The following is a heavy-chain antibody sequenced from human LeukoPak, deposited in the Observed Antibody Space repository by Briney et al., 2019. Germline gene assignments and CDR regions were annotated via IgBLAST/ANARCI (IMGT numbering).Heavy chain of an antibody. Sequence: SETLSLTCTVSGGSVSSGSYYWSWIRQPPGKGLEWIGEINHSGRTNYNPSLKSRVTISVDTSKNQFSLKLSSVTAADTAVYYCASCPRVHCSSTSCYGLRSWEGPYYYYGMDVWGQGTTVTVSS. V-gene: IGHV4-39*07. CDR3: ASCPRVHCSSTSCYGLRSWEGPYYYYGMDV. CDR2: INHSGRT. CDR1: GGSVSSGSYY. D-gene: IGHD2-2*01. J-gene: IGHJ6*02.